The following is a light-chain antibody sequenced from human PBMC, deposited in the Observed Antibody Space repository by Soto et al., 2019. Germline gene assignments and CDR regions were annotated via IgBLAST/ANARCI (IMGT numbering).Light chain of an antibody. CDR3: QPYDSSLIGSRV. Sequence: QSVLTQPPSVSGAPGQRVTISCTGSSSNIGAGYDVHWYQQLPGTAPKLLIYGNSNRPSGVPDRFSGSKSGTSASLAITGLQAEDEADYSCQPYDSSLIGSRVFGPGTKVTFL. CDR1: SSNIGAGYD. CDR2: GNS. J-gene: IGLJ1*01. V-gene: IGLV1-40*01.